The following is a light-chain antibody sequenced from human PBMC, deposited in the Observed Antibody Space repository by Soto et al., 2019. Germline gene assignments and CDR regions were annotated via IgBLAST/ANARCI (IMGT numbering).Light chain of an antibody. J-gene: IGKJ4*01. CDR2: AAS. CDR1: QGISTY. Sequence: DIQLTQSPPSLSASVGDRVTITCRASQGISTYLAWHQQKPGEAPKLLIYAASTLQSGVPARFSGSGSGTDFTLTISSLQPEDFATYYCQQRNSYPLTFGGGTKVDIK. CDR3: QQRNSYPLT. V-gene: IGKV1-9*01.